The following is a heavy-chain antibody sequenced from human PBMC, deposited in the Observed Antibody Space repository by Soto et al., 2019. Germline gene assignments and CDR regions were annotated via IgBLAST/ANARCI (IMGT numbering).Heavy chain of an antibody. D-gene: IGHD2-15*01. CDR3: ARDIAGGHPPLYYYYGMDV. CDR1: GGSISSGGYY. CDR2: IYYSGST. J-gene: IGHJ6*02. Sequence: SETLSLTCTVSGGSISSGGYYWSWIRQHPGKGLEWIGYIYYSGSTYYNPSLKSRVTTSVDTSKNQFSLKLSSVTAADTAVYYCARDIAGGHPPLYYYYGMDVWGQGPTVTVS. V-gene: IGHV4-31*02.